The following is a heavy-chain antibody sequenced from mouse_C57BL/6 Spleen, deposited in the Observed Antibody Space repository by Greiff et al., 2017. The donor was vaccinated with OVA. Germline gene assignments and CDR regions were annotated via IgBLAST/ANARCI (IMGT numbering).Heavy chain of an antibody. CDR2: IDPEDGDT. J-gene: IGHJ4*01. CDR3: TTPYYGSSSYAMDY. D-gene: IGHD1-1*01. CDR1: GFNIKDYY. Sequence: VHVKQSGAELVRPGASVKLSCTASGFNIKDYYMHWVKQRPEQGLEWIGRIDPEDGDTEYAPKFQGKATMTADTSSNTAYLQLSSLTSEDTAVYYCTTPYYGSSSYAMDYWGQGTSVTVSS. V-gene: IGHV14-1*01.